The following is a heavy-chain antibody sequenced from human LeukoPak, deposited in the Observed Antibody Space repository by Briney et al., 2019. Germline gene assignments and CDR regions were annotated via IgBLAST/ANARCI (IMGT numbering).Heavy chain of an antibody. CDR3: ARESGSSHDY. J-gene: IGHJ4*02. V-gene: IGHV3-48*03. CDR2: ISSSGSTK. D-gene: IGHD1-26*01. CDR1: GFTFSSYE. Sequence: GGFLRLSCAASGFTFSSYEMNWVRQAPGKGLEWVSYISSSGSTKYYADSVKGRFTISRDNAKNSLYLQMNSLRAEDTAVYYCARESGSSHDYWGQGTLVTVSS.